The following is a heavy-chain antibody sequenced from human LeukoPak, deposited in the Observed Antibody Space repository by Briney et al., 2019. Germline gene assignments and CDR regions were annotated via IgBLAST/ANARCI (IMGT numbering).Heavy chain of an antibody. V-gene: IGHV3-23*01. CDR1: GFTFSSCA. CDR2: ISASGGTT. Sequence: GGSLRLSCAASGFTFSSCAMSWVRQAPGKGLEWVSGISASGGTTYYADSVKGRFTISRDNAKNSLYLQMNSLRAEDTAVYYCARDQDYYGSGSYSRTAAFDYWGQGTLVTVSS. CDR3: ARDQDYYGSGSYSRTAAFDY. D-gene: IGHD3-10*01. J-gene: IGHJ4*02.